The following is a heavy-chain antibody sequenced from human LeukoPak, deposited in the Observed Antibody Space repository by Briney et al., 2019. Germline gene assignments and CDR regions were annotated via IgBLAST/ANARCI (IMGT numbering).Heavy chain of an antibody. Sequence: GASVKVSCKASGGTFSSYAISWVRQAPGQGLEWMGGIIPIFGSATYAQKFQGRVTITADESTSTAYIELSRLRSDDTAVYYCARDIEQQLVGYAYNWFDPWGQGTLVTVSS. J-gene: IGHJ5*02. CDR2: IIPIFGSA. CDR1: GGTFSSYA. D-gene: IGHD6-13*01. V-gene: IGHV1-69*13. CDR3: ARDIEQQLVGYAYNWFDP.